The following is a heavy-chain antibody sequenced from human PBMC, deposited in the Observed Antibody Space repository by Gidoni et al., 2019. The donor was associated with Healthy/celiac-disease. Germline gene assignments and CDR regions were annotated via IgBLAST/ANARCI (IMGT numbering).Heavy chain of an antibody. CDR3: ARDEWNYYDSSGYGAFDI. V-gene: IGHV1-69*06. Sequence: QVQLVQSGAEVKKPGSSVKVSCKASGGTFSSYAISWGRQAPGQGLEWMGGILPIFGTANYAQKFQGRVTITADKSTSTAYMELSSLRSEDTAVYYCARDEWNYYDSSGYGAFDIWGQGTMVTVSS. J-gene: IGHJ3*02. CDR2: ILPIFGTA. D-gene: IGHD3-22*01. CDR1: GGTFSSYA.